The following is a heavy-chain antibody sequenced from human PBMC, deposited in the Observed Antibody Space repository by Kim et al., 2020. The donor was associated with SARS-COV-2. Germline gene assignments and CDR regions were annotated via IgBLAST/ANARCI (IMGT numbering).Heavy chain of an antibody. D-gene: IGHD5-12*01. Sequence: YADSVKRRFTISRDNSKNTLYLQMNSLRAEDTAVYYCAKESSSAYSEAGYWGQRTLVTVSS. CDR3: AKESSSAYSEAGY. V-gene: IGHV3-23*01. J-gene: IGHJ4*02.